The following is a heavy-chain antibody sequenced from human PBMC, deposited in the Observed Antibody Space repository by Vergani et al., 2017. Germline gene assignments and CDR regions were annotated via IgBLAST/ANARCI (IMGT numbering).Heavy chain of an antibody. J-gene: IGHJ4*02. CDR2: INPSGGST. Sequence: QVLLVQSGAEVKKPGASVRVSCTTSGYTFTNYYIHWVRQAPGQGLEWMGIINPSGGSTTYAQQFQGRLTMTRDTSTSTVYMDLSNLRSEDTAVYYCARPHGDILPSDPGRLDYWGQGTLVTVSS. V-gene: IGHV1-46*03. CDR1: GYTFTNYY. CDR3: ARPHGDILPSDPGRLDY.